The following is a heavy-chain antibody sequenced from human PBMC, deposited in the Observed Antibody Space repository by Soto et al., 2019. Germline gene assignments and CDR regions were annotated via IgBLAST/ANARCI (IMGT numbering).Heavy chain of an antibody. Sequence: PSETLSLTCTVSGDSIRSYYWSWIRQPPGKGLEWIGNIYDSGSTNYNPSLKSRVTISVDTSKSQFSLKLSSVTAADTAVYYCARDRAYYESSGLYFDYWGQGTLVTVSS. CDR2: IYDSGST. CDR1: GDSIRSYY. D-gene: IGHD3-22*01. J-gene: IGHJ4*02. CDR3: ARDRAYYESSGLYFDY. V-gene: IGHV4-59*01.